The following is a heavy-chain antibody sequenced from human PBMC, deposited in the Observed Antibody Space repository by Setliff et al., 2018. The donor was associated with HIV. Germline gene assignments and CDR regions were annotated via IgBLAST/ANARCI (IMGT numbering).Heavy chain of an antibody. V-gene: IGHV4-34*01. CDR1: GGSFSGYY. D-gene: IGHD3-10*01. CDR2: INHSGST. Sequence: SETLSLTCAVYGGSFSGYYWSWIRQPPGKGLEWIGEINHSGSTNYNPSLKSRVTISVDTSKNQFSLKLSSVTAADTGVYYCASRRGIEFYFDIWGQGTPVTVS. J-gene: IGHJ4*02. CDR3: ASRRGIEFYFDI.